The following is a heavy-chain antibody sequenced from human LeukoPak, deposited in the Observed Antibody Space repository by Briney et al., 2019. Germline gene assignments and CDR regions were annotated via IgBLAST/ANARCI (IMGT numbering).Heavy chain of an antibody. CDR1: GLTFSGSA. V-gene: IGHV3-48*03. Sequence: GGSLRLSCAASGLTFSGSAMHWVRQAPGKGLEWVSYISSSGGTIYYADSVKGRFTISRDNAKNSLYLQMNSLRAEDTAIYYCARERGGAVVRGPQDYWGQGTLVTVSS. D-gene: IGHD3-10*01. CDR2: ISSSGGTI. CDR3: ARERGGAVVRGPQDY. J-gene: IGHJ4*02.